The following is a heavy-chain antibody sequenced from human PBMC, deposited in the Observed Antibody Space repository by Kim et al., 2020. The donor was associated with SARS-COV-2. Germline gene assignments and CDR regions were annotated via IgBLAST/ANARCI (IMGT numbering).Heavy chain of an antibody. D-gene: IGHD6-13*01. Sequence: SETLSLTCTVSGGSISSYYWSWIRQPPGKGLEWIGYIYYSGTTNYNPSLKSRVTISVDTSKNPFSLRLSSVTAADTAVYYCAREGIVVAGTDYFDYWGQGTLVTVSS. V-gene: IGHV4-59*01. J-gene: IGHJ4*02. CDR3: AREGIVVAGTDYFDY. CDR1: GGSISSYY. CDR2: IYYSGTT.